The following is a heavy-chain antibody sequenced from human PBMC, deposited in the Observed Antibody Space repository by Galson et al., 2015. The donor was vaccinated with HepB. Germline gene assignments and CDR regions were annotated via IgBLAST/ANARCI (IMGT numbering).Heavy chain of an antibody. CDR2: IADSGAVT. J-gene: IGHJ4*02. CDR3: ARERITTVDY. V-gene: IGHV1-2*02. Sequence: SVKVSCKASGFTFNDYYIHWVRQAPGHGLEWMGWIADSGAVTKYAQKFQGRVTLTRDTSISTAYMELTSLTFDDTAIYYCARERITTVDYWGQGTLVTVSS. CDR1: GFTFNDYY. D-gene: IGHD1-1*01.